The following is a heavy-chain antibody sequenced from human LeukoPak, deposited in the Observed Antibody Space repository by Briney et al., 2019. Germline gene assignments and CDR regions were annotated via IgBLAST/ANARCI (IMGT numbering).Heavy chain of an antibody. V-gene: IGHV1-46*01. CDR1: GYTFTSYY. Sequence: ASVKASCKASGYTFTSYYMHWVRQAPGQGLEWMGIINPSGGSTSYAQKFQGRVTMTRDTSTSTVYMELSSLRSEDTAVYYCARDSLYYYDSSGFDYWGQGTLVTVSS. CDR3: ARDSLYYYDSSGFDY. D-gene: IGHD3-22*01. CDR2: INPSGGST. J-gene: IGHJ4*02.